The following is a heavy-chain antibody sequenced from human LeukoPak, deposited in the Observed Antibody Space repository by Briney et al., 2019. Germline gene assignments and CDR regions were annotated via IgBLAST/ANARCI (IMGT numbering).Heavy chain of an antibody. CDR2: IRGSVGNT. CDR3: AHRTGFDY. V-gene: IGHV3-23*01. J-gene: IGHJ4*02. D-gene: IGHD1-1*01. Sequence: PGGSLRLSCAASGFTFTSYAMNWVRQAAGNGLKWVSSIRGSVGNTHYADSVKGRFTISRDIAKSTLYLQMNSLRVEDTAVYYCAHRTGFDYWGQGTLVTVSS. CDR1: GFTFTSYA.